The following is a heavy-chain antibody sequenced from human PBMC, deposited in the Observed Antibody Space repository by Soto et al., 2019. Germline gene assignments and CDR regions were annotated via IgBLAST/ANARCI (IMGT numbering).Heavy chain of an antibody. D-gene: IGHD1-7*01. CDR1: GFAFSTYA. J-gene: IGHJ4*02. CDR2: ISGAGGST. V-gene: IGHV3-23*01. CDR3: AKGAGTKGKYYFDL. Sequence: GGSLRLSCVASGFAFSTYAMNWVRQAPGKGLEWVSAISGAGGSTYHADSVRGRFTISRDSSKNTVYLQVNSLRAEDTAVYYSAKGAGTKGKYYFDLWGQGTLVTVYS.